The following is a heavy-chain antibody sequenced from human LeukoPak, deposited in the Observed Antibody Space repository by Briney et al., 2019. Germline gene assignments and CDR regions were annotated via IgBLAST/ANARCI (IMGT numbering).Heavy chain of an antibody. CDR2: INPSGGST. J-gene: IGHJ3*02. Sequence: ASVKVSCKASGYTFTSYYMHWVRQAPGQGLEWMGIINPSGGSTSYAQKFQGRVTMTRDTSTSTVYMELSSLRSEDTAVYYCARVSVRQWLVRRGAFDIWGQGTIVTVSS. CDR1: GYTFTSYY. V-gene: IGHV1-46*01. CDR3: ARVSVRQWLVRRGAFDI. D-gene: IGHD6-19*01.